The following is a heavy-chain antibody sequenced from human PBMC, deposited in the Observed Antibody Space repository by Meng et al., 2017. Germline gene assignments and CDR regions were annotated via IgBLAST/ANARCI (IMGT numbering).Heavy chain of an antibody. CDR2: IIPIFGTA. Sequence: QGELGQPGAEVKKPGSSVKVSCKASGGTFSSYAISWVRQAPGQGLEWMGGIIPIFGTANYAQKFQGRVTITADKSTSTAYMELSSLRSEDTAVYYCAREKYYYDSSGLEDYWGQGTLVTVSS. CDR3: AREKYYYDSSGLEDY. J-gene: IGHJ4*02. V-gene: IGHV1-69*06. CDR1: GGTFSSYA. D-gene: IGHD3-22*01.